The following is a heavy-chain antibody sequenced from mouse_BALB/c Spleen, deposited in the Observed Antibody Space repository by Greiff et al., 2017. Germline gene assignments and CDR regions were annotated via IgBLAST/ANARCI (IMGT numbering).Heavy chain of an antibody. V-gene: IGHV5-17*02. CDR3: ARSPTATGWFAC. CDR1: GFTFSSFG. Sequence: EVQLVESGGGLVQPGGSRKLSCAASGFTFSSFGMHWVRQAPEKGLEWVAYISSGSSTIYYADTVKGRFTISRDNPKNTLFLQMTSLRSEDTAMYYCARSPTATGWFACWGQGTLVTVSA. D-gene: IGHD1-2*01. CDR2: ISSGSSTI. J-gene: IGHJ3*01.